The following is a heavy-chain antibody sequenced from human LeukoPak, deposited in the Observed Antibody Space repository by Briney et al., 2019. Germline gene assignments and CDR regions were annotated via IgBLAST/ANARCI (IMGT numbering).Heavy chain of an antibody. V-gene: IGHV1-69*05. CDR3: ARFHPHVDTAPTGANYYMDV. CDR1: GGTFSSYA. J-gene: IGHJ6*03. Sequence: GASVKVSCKASGGTFSSYAISWVRQAPGQGLEWMGGIIPIFGTANYAQKFQGRVTITTDDSTSTAYMELSSLRSEDTAVYYCARFHPHVDTAPTGANYYMDVWGKGTTVTVSS. CDR2: IIPIFGTA. D-gene: IGHD5-18*01.